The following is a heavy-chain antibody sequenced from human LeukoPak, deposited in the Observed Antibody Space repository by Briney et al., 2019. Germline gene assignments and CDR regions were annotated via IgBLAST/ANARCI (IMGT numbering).Heavy chain of an antibody. CDR1: GFTFSSYA. D-gene: IGHD5-18*01. CDR2: ISGSGGST. CDR3: AREGWIQLWGPYYYYMDV. V-gene: IGHV3-23*01. Sequence: GGSLRLSCAASGFTFSSYAMSWVRQTPGKGLEWVSAISGSGGSTYYADSVKGRFTISRDNSKNTLFLHMNSLRTEDTAVYYCAREGWIQLWGPYYYYMDVWGEGTTVTVSS. J-gene: IGHJ6*03.